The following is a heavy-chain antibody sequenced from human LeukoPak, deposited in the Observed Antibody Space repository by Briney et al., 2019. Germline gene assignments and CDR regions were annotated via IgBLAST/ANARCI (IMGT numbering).Heavy chain of an antibody. D-gene: IGHD6-13*01. Sequence: GGSLRLSCAASGFTVSTNYMSWVRQAPGKGLEWVANIKQDGSEKYYVDSVKGRFTISRDNAKNSLYLQMNSLRAEDTAVYYCARGTIAAAGYYYFDYWGQGTQVTVSS. CDR3: ARGTIAAAGYYYFDY. J-gene: IGHJ4*02. CDR2: IKQDGSEK. CDR1: GFTVSTNY. V-gene: IGHV3-7*04.